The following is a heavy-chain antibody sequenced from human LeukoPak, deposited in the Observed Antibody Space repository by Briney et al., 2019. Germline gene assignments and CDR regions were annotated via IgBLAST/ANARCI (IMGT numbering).Heavy chain of an antibody. Sequence: PGGSLRLSCAVSGITLSNYGMSWVRQAPGKGLEWVAGISGSGGSTNYADSVKDRFTISRDNPKNTLYLQMTSLRAEDTAVYFCAKRGVVIRVILVGFHKEAYYFDSWGQGALVTVSS. CDR2: ISGSGGST. J-gene: IGHJ4*02. V-gene: IGHV3-23*01. CDR1: GITLSNYG. D-gene: IGHD3-22*01. CDR3: AKRGVVIRVILVGFHKEAYYFDS.